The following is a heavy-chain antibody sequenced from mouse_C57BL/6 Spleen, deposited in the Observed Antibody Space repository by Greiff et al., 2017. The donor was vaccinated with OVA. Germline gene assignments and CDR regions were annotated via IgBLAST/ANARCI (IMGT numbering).Heavy chain of an antibody. CDR3: VRGVPTGPYAMDY. Sequence: EVHLVESGGGLVKPGGSLKLSCAASGFTFSSYAMSWVRQTPEKRLEWVATISDGGSYTYYPDNVKGRFTISRDNAKNNLYLQMSHLKSEDTAMYYCVRGVPTGPYAMDYWGQGTSVTVSS. CDR2: ISDGGSYT. J-gene: IGHJ4*01. D-gene: IGHD4-1*02. V-gene: IGHV5-4*01. CDR1: GFTFSSYA.